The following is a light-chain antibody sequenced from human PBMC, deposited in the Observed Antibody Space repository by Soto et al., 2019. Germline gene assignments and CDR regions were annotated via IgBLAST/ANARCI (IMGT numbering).Light chain of an antibody. CDR2: KAS. V-gene: IGKV1-5*03. CDR1: QSIGSW. CDR3: QQYDTYLT. Sequence: DIQMTQSPSTLSASVGDRVIITCRASQSIGSWLAWYQQRPGKVPKLLIYKASTLESGVPSRFSGSGSGTDFTLTISGLQPDDFATYFCQQYDTYLTFGRGTKVDI. J-gene: IGKJ4*01.